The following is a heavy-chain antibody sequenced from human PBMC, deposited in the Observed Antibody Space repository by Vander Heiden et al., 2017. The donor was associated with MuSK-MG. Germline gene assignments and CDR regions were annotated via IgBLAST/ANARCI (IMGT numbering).Heavy chain of an antibody. CDR3: ARAPSGYETDY. CDR1: GGSISSYY. J-gene: IGHJ4*02. V-gene: IGHV4-59*01. Sequence: QVQLQESGPGLVKPSETLPLTCTVSGGSISSYYWSWIRQPPGKGLEWIVYIYYSGSTNYNPSLKSRVTISVDTSKNQFSLKLSSVTAADTAVYYCARAPSGYETDYWGQGTLVTVSS. CDR2: IYYSGST. D-gene: IGHD5-12*01.